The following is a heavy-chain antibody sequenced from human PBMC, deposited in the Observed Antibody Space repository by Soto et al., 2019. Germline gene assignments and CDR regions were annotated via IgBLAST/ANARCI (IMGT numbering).Heavy chain of an antibody. J-gene: IGHJ3*02. CDR2: IYYSGST. V-gene: IGHV4-31*03. CDR3: ARDRARGTAMVRIAFDI. D-gene: IGHD5-18*01. CDR1: GGSISSGGYY. Sequence: QVQLQESGPGLVKPSQTLSLTCTVSGGSISSGGYYWSWIRQHPGKGLEWIGYIYYSGSTYYNPSLKSRVTISVDTSKNQFSLKLSSVTAADTAVYYCARDRARGTAMVRIAFDIWGQGTMVTVSS.